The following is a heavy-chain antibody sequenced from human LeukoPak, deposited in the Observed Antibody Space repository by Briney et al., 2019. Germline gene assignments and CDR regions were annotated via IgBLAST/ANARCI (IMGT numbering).Heavy chain of an antibody. J-gene: IGHJ4*02. CDR2: MNPNSGNT. CDR3: ARGRRSSGWTWYYFDY. Sequence: ASVKVSCKASGYTFTSYDINWVRQATGQGLEWMGWMNPNSGNTGYAQKFQGRVTMTRNTSISTAYMELSSLRSEDTAVYYCARGRRSSGWTWYYFDYWGQGTLVTVSS. V-gene: IGHV1-8*01. D-gene: IGHD6-19*01. CDR1: GYTFTSYD.